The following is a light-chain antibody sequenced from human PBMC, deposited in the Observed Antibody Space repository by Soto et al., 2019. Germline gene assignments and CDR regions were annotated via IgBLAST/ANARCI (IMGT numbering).Light chain of an antibody. CDR3: CSYAGDSYV. Sequence: QSALTQPASVSGSPGQSITISCTGTSSDVGNYNLVSWYQQHPGKAPKLMIYDVSKRPSGVSNRFSGSKSGNTASLTISGLQADDEADYYCCSYAGDSYVSGTGTKVTVL. CDR2: DVS. V-gene: IGLV2-23*02. CDR1: SSDVGNYNL. J-gene: IGLJ1*01.